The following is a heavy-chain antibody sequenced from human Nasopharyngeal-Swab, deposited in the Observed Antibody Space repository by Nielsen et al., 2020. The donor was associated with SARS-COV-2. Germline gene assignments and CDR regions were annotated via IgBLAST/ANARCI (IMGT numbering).Heavy chain of an antibody. CDR3: ARRLWFGESWSP. Sequence: VRQAPGKGLEWVANIKPDGSEKDCVASVKGRFTISRDNAKNSLYLQMNSLRAEDTAVYYCARRLWFGESWSPWDQGTLVTVSS. CDR2: IKPDGSEK. D-gene: IGHD3-10*01. J-gene: IGHJ4*02. V-gene: IGHV3-7*01.